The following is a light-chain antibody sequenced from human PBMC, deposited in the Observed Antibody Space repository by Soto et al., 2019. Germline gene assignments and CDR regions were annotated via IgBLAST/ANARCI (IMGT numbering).Light chain of an antibody. J-gene: IGLJ1*01. CDR1: RSDVGGSNY. Sequence: QAVLAQPAPLSWSPGPAITIPCPGTRSDVGGSNYVSWYQQHPGTAPNLMIYDVHNRPSGVSNRFSGSKSGDTASLTISGLQAEDEADYYCCSYTSSSTYVFGTGTKVTVL. CDR2: DVH. CDR3: CSYTSSSTYV. V-gene: IGLV2-14*03.